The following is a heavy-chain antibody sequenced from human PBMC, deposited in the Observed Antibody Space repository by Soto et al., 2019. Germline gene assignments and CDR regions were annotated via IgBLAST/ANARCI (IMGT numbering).Heavy chain of an antibody. D-gene: IGHD3-9*01. V-gene: IGHV3-48*02. J-gene: IGHJ4*02. CDR3: ARDGKYYDILTGYGLDYFDY. CDR2: ISSSSSTI. CDR1: GFTFSSYS. Sequence: GGSLRLSCAASGFTFSSYSMNWVRQAPGKGLEWVSYISSSSSTIYYADSVKSRFTISRDNAKNSLYLQMNSLRDEDTAVYYCARDGKYYDILTGYGLDYFDYWGQGTLVTVSS.